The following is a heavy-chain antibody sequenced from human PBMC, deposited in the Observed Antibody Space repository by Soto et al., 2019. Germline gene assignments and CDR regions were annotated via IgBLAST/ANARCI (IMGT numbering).Heavy chain of an antibody. Sequence: SETLSLTCTVSGGSISSSSYYWGWIRQPPGKGLEWIGSIFYSGSTYYNPSLKSRVTISVDTSKNQFSLKLSSVTAADTAVYYCARHLTYCSAGSCYTECPTFGMDVCLQVTTV. CDR3: ARHLTYCSAGSCYTECPTFGMDV. CDR1: GGSISSSSYY. V-gene: IGHV4-39*01. CDR2: IFYSGST. D-gene: IGHD2-15*01. J-gene: IGHJ6*02.